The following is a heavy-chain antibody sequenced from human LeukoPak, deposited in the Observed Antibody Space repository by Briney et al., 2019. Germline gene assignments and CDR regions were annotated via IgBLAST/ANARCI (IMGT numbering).Heavy chain of an antibody. D-gene: IGHD2-2*01. CDR3: ARGAGYCSSTSCYGSYYYMDV. V-gene: IGHV1-8*01. CDR2: MNPNSGNT. J-gene: IGHJ6*03. Sequence: ASVKVSCKASGYTFTSYDINWVRQATGQGLEWIGWMNPNSGNTGYAQKFQGRVTMTRNTSISTAYMELSSLRSEDTAVYYCARGAGYCSSTSCYGSYYYMDVWGKGTTVTVSS. CDR1: GYTFTSYD.